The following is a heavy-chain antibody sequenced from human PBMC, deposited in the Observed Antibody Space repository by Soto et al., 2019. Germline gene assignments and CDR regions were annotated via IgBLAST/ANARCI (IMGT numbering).Heavy chain of an antibody. CDR1: GGSISSDRYF. D-gene: IGHD3-22*01. J-gene: IGHJ4*02. Sequence: QLQLQESGPGLVKPSGTLSLACTVSGGSISSDRYFWAWIRQPPGKGLEGFGGMFYSGGTYYNPSLKSRGTISVHVSVDMAKNRFSRKLNSVSAADTAIYFCARADYYDSYSYYFLPSDFYFWGQGTLVTVSS. V-gene: IGHV4-39*01. CDR2: MFYSGGT. CDR3: ARADYYDSYSYYFLPSDFYF.